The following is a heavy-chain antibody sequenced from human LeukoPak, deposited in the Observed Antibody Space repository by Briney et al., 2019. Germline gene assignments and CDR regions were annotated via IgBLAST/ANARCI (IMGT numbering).Heavy chain of an antibody. D-gene: IGHD3-3*01. CDR1: GYTFTSYG. CDR2: ISAYNGNT. Sequence: ASVKVSCKASGYTFTSYGIRWVRQAPGQGLEWMGWISAYNGNTNYAQKLQGRVTMTTDTSTSTAYMELRSLRSDDTAVYYCAGVVQSLQRGYDFWSGYYFGVDYYGMDVWGQGTTVTVSS. CDR3: AGVVQSLQRGYDFWSGYYFGVDYYGMDV. J-gene: IGHJ6*02. V-gene: IGHV1-18*01.